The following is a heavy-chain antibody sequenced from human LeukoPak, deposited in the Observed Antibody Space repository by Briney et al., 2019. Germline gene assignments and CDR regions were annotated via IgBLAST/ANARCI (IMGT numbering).Heavy chain of an antibody. D-gene: IGHD1-26*01. CDR1: GFTFSSYS. CDR2: ISSSSSYI. J-gene: IGHJ4*02. Sequence: PGGSLRLSCAASGFTFSSYSMNWVRQAPGKGLEWVSCISSSSSYIYYADSVKGRFTISRDNAKNSLYLQMNSLRVEDTAVYYCAREFIVAATTTYYLDYWGQGTLVTVSS. CDR3: AREFIVAATTTYYLDY. V-gene: IGHV3-21*01.